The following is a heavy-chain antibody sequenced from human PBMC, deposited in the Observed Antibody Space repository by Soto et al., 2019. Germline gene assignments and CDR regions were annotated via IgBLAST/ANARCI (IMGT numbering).Heavy chain of an antibody. CDR1: GGSISSSSYY. J-gene: IGHJ6*02. D-gene: IGHD3-3*01. V-gene: IGHV4-39*01. Sequence: SETLSLTCTVSGGSISSSSYYWGWIRQPPGKGLEWIGSIYYSGSTYYNPSLKSRVTISVDTSKNQFSLKLSSVTAADTAVYYCARHGSAGGYYNFWSGPPANYYYYGMDVWGQGTTVTVSS. CDR2: IYYSGST. CDR3: ARHGSAGGYYNFWSGPPANYYYYGMDV.